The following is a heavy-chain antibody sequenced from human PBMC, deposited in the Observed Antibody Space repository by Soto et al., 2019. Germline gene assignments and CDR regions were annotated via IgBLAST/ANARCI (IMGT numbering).Heavy chain of an antibody. J-gene: IGHJ4*02. Sequence: GGSLRLSCAASGFTFNGAWMNWVRQGPGKGLEWVGRVKSKVDGETIDYAAPVKGRFTISRDDSRNMVYLQMNSLSTEDTAMYYCGADLPDGGAYAFAYWGQGALVPVSS. CDR2: VKSKVDGETI. V-gene: IGHV3-15*07. CDR3: GADLPDGGAYAFAY. D-gene: IGHD3-16*01. CDR1: GFTFNGAW.